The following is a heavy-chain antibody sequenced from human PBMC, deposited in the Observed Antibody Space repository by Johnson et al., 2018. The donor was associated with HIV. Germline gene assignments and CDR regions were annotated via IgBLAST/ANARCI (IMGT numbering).Heavy chain of an antibody. CDR1: GITFSSYG. CDR3: ARDGQLGAFDI. V-gene: IGHV3-33*01. J-gene: IGHJ3*02. CDR2: IWYDGSNK. D-gene: IGHD1-1*01. Sequence: VQLVESGGGVVQPGRSLKLSCEASGITFSSYGMNWVRQAPGKGLEWVAVIWYDGSNKYYADSVKGRFTISRDNSKNTLYLQMNSLRAEDTSVYYCARDGQLGAFDIWGQGTMVTVSS.